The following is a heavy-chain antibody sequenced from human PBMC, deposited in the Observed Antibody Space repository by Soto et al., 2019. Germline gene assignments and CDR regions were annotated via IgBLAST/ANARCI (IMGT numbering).Heavy chain of an antibody. Sequence: GESLKISCAASGFTFSSYAMSWVRQAPGKGLEWVSAISGSGGSTYYADSVKGRFTISRDNSKNTLYLQMNSLRAEDTAVYYCAVPLGLLRHAFDIWGQGTMVTVSS. CDR2: ISGSGGST. D-gene: IGHD1-26*01. CDR1: GFTFSSYA. V-gene: IGHV3-23*01. J-gene: IGHJ3*02. CDR3: AVPLGLLRHAFDI.